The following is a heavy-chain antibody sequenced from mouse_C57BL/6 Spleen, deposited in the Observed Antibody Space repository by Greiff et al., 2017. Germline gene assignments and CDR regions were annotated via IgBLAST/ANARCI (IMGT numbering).Heavy chain of an antibody. V-gene: IGHV7-1*01. CDR2: SRNKANDYTT. D-gene: IGHD1-1*01. Sequence: EVKLVESGGGLVQSGRSLRLSCATSGFTFSDFYMEWVRQAPGKGLEWIAASRNKANDYTTEYSASVKGRFIVSRDTSQSILYLQMNALRAEDTAIYYCARNYYGSSSSYWYFDVWGTGTTVTVSS. J-gene: IGHJ1*03. CDR1: GFTFSDFY. CDR3: ARNYYGSSSSYWYFDV.